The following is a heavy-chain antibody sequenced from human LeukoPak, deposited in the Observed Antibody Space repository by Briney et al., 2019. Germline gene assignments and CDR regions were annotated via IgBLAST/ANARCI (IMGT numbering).Heavy chain of an antibody. V-gene: IGHV3-23*01. CDR3: AKDRAVAGTGYYDYYMDV. D-gene: IGHD6-19*01. Sequence: QPGGSLRLSCAASGFTFSSYVVSWVRQAPGKGLEWVSAISGSGSSTYYADSVKGRFTISRDNSKNTLYLQMNSLRSEDTAVYYCAKDRAVAGTGYYDYYMDVWGKGTTVTVSS. J-gene: IGHJ6*03. CDR1: GFTFSSYV. CDR2: ISGSGSST.